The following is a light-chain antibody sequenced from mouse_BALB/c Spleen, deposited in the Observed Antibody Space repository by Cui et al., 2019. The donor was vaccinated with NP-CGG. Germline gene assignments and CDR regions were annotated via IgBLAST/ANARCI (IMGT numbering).Light chain of an antibody. CDR1: TGAVTTSNY. V-gene: IGLV1*01. CDR2: GTN. CDR3: ALWYSNHWV. J-gene: IGLJ1*01. Sequence: AVVANESSPPTSPGETVTLTCRSSTGAVTTSNYANWVQEKPDHLFTGLIGGTNNRAPGVPARFSGSLIGDKAALTITGAQTEDEAIYFCALWYSNHWVFGGGTKLTVL.